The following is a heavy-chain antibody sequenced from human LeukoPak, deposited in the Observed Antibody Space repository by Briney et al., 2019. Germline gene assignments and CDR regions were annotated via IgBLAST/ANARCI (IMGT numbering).Heavy chain of an antibody. J-gene: IGHJ4*02. Sequence: GGSLRLSCAASGFTFSSYAMSWVRQAPGTGLEWVSTTSGSGDITYYADSVKGRFTISRDNSKNTLYLQMNSLRAEDTAVYYCAKGGSSVAAHYFDYWGQGTLVTVSS. CDR3: AKGGSSVAAHYFDY. V-gene: IGHV3-23*01. D-gene: IGHD6-6*01. CDR2: TSGSGDIT. CDR1: GFTFSSYA.